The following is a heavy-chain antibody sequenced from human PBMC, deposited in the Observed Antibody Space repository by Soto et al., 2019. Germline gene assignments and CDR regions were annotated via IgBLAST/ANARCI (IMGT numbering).Heavy chain of an antibody. CDR2: ISGGSST. J-gene: IGHJ4*02. V-gene: IGHV3-23*01. CDR3: ERQKGDIVARPPDH. D-gene: IGHD5-12*01. CDR1: GFTFSGSA. Sequence: EVRLSESGGGLVQPGGSLRLSCGGAGFTFSGSAVSWVRQAPVRGLEWVSGISGGSSTEYADSVKGRFGISRENSKHTVYLYMNSLRDADTAVYYCERQKGDIVARPPDHWGQGILVTVSS.